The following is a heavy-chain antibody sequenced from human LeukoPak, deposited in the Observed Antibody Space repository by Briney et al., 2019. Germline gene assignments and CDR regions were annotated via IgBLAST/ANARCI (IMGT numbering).Heavy chain of an antibody. Sequence: GGSLRLSCAASGFTFSSYSMDWVRQAPGKGLEWVSSISSSSSYIYYADSVKGRFTISRDNAKNSLYLQMNSLRAEDTAVYYCVRGGGGGPYYDILTGYYTHYGMDVWGQGTTVTVSS. CDR2: ISSSSSYI. J-gene: IGHJ6*02. CDR1: GFTFSSYS. D-gene: IGHD3-9*01. V-gene: IGHV3-21*01. CDR3: VRGGGGGPYYDILTGYYTHYGMDV.